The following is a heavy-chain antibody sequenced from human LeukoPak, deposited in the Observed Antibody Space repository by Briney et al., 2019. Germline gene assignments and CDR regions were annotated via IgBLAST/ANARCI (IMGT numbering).Heavy chain of an antibody. CDR3: ARPSTKYSSSSGYFQH. CDR1: GGFISSYSYH. CDR2: IYYSGST. D-gene: IGHD6-6*01. J-gene: IGHJ1*01. Sequence: ETLSLTCTVSGGFISSYSYHWGWIRQPPGKGLEWIGSIYYSGSTYYNPSLKSRVTISVDTSKNQFSLKLSSVTAADTAVYYCARPSTKYSSSSGYFQHWGQGTLVTVSS. V-gene: IGHV4-39*01.